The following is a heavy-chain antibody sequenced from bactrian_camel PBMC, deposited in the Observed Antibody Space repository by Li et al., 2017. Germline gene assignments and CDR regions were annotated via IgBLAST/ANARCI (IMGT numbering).Heavy chain of an antibody. V-gene: IGHV3S40*01. J-gene: IGHJ6*01. D-gene: IGHD4*01. CDR1: GFAFSSYD. CDR3: TMSPGYYSDYAGFAY. Sequence: VQLVESGGDLVQPGGSLTLSCTASGFAFSSYDMSWVRQAPGKGLEWVASINPGGDRTYYLDSVKGRYTISRDDAKVTHYLQMNSLKLEDTAVYYCTMSPGYYSDYAGFAYWGQGTQVTVS. CDR2: INPGGDRT.